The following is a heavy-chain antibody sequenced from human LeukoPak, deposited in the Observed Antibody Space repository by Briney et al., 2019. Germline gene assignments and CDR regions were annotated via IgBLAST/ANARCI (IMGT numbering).Heavy chain of an antibody. V-gene: IGHV3-15*01. Sequence: GGSLRLSCAASGFTFSNAWMSWVRQAPGKGLEWVGRIKSKTDGGTTDYAAPVKGRFTISRDDSKNTLYLQMNSLKTEDTAVYYCTTVCRSGYFLVYREGWFDPWGQGTLVTVSS. J-gene: IGHJ5*02. CDR1: GFTFSNAW. CDR2: IKSKTDGGTT. CDR3: TTVCRSGYFLVYREGWFDP. D-gene: IGHD3-3*01.